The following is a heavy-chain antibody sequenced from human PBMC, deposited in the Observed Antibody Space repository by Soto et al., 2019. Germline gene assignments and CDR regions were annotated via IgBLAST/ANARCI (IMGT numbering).Heavy chain of an antibody. CDR2: VYYSGSS. V-gene: IGHV4-34*09. J-gene: IGHJ5*02. D-gene: IGHD2-2*01. CDR1: GGSFSAYY. Sequence: PSETLSLTCAVYGGSFSAYYWSWIRQPPGKGLEWIANVYYSGSSYYNPSLKSRLTISVDTTKNQFSLQLKTMTAADTAVYYCAKLSCTSSTCYFPGWFDPWGQGTLVTVSS. CDR3: AKLSCTSSTCYFPGWFDP.